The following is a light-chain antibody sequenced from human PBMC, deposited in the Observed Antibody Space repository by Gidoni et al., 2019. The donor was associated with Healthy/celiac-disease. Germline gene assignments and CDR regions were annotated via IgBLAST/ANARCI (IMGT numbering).Light chain of an antibody. CDR3: QQYGSSPRT. V-gene: IGKV3-20*01. CDR1: QSGSSSY. J-gene: IGKJ2*01. CDR2: VAS. Sequence: EIVLTQSPGTLSLSPGERATLSCRASQSGSSSYLAWYQQKPGQAPMPLIYVASSRATGIPDRFSGSGSGTDFTLTISILEPEDFAVYYCQQYGSSPRTFXQXTKLEIK.